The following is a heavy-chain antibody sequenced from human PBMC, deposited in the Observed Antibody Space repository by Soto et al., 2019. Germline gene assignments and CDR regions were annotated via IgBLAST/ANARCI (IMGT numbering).Heavy chain of an antibody. V-gene: IGHV1-2*04. Sequence: ASVKVSCKASGYSFTGYYLHWVRQAPGQGLEWMGWINPNSGVTYYAQKFQGWVTMTRDTSTSTAYMELSRLKSDDTAVYYCARGSPINNNGLQVAFEYWGQGTLVTVSS. J-gene: IGHJ4*02. CDR3: ARGSPINNNGLQVAFEY. D-gene: IGHD6-19*01. CDR1: GYSFTGYY. CDR2: INPNSGVT.